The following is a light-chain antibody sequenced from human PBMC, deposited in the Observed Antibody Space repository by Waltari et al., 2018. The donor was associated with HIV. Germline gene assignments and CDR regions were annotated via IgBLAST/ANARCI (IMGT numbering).Light chain of an antibody. Sequence: QSALTQPASVSGSPGQSITISCTGTSSDVGGYNYVSWYPQHPGKSPKLIIYEVSNRPSGVSNRFSGSKSGNTASLTISGLQAEDEADYYCSSYTSSSTEVFGGGTKLTVL. CDR2: EVS. V-gene: IGLV2-14*01. CDR3: SSYTSSSTEV. J-gene: IGLJ3*02. CDR1: SSDVGGYNY.